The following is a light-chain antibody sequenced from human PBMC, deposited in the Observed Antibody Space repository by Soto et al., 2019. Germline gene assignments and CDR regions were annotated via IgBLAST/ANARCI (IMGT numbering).Light chain of an antibody. CDR2: DVS. V-gene: IGLV2-14*01. J-gene: IGLJ3*02. CDR1: SSDVGGYNS. Sequence: QSALTQPASVSGSPGQSITISCTGTSSDVGGYNSVSWYQQHPGKAPKLMIYDVSNRPSGVSNRFSGSKSGNTASLTISGLQAEDEADYYCSSYTSISTWVFGGWTKLTVL. CDR3: SSYTSISTWV.